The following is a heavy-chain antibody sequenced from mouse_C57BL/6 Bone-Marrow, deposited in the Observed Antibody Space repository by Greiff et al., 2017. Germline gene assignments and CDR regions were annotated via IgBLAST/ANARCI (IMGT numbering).Heavy chain of an antibody. CDR1: GYTFTSYW. Sequence: VQLQQPGAELVKPGASVKLSCKASGYTFTSYWMQWVKQRPGQGLEWIVEIDPSDSYTNYNQKFKGKATLTVDTSSSTAYMQLSSLTSEDSAVYYCARSGSAYWGQGTLVTVSA. CDR2: IDPSDSYT. CDR3: ARSGSAY. J-gene: IGHJ3*01. D-gene: IGHD3-2*02. V-gene: IGHV1-50*01.